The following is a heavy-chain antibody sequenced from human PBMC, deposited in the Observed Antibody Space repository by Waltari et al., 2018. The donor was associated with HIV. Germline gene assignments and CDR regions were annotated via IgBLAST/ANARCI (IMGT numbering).Heavy chain of an antibody. CDR1: GGPISSGSYY. J-gene: IGHJ3*02. CDR2: IYTSGST. Sequence: QVQLQESGPGLVKPSQTLSLTCTVSGGPISSGSYYWGWIRQPAGKGLEWIGRIYTSGSTNYNPSLKSRVTISVDTSKNQFSLKLSSVTAADTAVYYCARRGIQLWFYAFDIWGQGTMVTVSS. CDR3: ARRGIQLWFYAFDI. D-gene: IGHD5-18*01. V-gene: IGHV4-61*02.